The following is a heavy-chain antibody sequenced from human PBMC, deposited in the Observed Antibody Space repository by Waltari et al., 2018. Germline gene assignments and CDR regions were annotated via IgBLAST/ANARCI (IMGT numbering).Heavy chain of an antibody. D-gene: IGHD3-22*01. CDR3: ARTRRDYYDSSGYYDFDY. J-gene: IGHJ4*02. CDR1: GGTFSSYA. CDR2: IIPIFGTA. Sequence: QVQLVQSGAEVKKPGSSVKVSCKASGGTFSSYAISWVRQAPGQGLEWMGGIIPIFGTANYAQKFQGRVTITTDESTSTAYMELSSLRSEDTAVYYCARTRRDYYDSSGYYDFDYWGQGTLVTVSS. V-gene: IGHV1-69*05.